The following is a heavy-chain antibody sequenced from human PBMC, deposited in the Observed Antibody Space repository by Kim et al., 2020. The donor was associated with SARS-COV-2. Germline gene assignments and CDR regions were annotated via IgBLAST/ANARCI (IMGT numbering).Heavy chain of an antibody. V-gene: IGHV3-33*01. CDR1: GFTFSIYG. D-gene: IGHD2-15*01. CDR2: IWYDGSNN. Sequence: GGSLRLSCAASGFTFSIYGMHWVRQAPGKGLEWVAVIWYDGSNNYYADSVKGRFTISRDNSKNTLYLQMNSLRAEDTAVYYCARWGYCSGGSCCFYYYY. CDR3: ARWGYCSGGSCCFYYYY. J-gene: IGHJ6*03.